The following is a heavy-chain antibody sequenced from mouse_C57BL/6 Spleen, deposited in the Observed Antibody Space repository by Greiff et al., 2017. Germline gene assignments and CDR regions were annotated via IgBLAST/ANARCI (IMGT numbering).Heavy chain of an antibody. D-gene: IGHD1-1*01. J-gene: IGHJ4*01. Sequence: EVQLVESGGGLVKPGGSLKLSCAASGFTFSDYGMHWVRQAPEKGLEWVAYISSGSSTIYYADTVKGRFTISRDNAKNTLFLQMTSLRSEDTAMYYCARLGSVYYAMDYWGQGTSVTVSS. CDR2: ISSGSSTI. CDR3: ARLGSVYYAMDY. V-gene: IGHV5-17*01. CDR1: GFTFSDYG.